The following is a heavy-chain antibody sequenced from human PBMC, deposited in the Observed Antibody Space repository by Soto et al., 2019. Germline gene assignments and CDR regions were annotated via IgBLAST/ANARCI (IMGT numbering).Heavy chain of an antibody. Sequence: PWGTLRLSCAASGFTFSSYAMHWVRQAPGKGLERVAVISYDGSNKYYADSVKGRFTISRDNSKNTLYLQMNSLRAEDMAVYDCARDPLITMIVVVTWFAYWGQGTLVTVSS. J-gene: IGHJ4*02. CDR1: GFTFSSYA. CDR3: ARDPLITMIVVVTWFAY. V-gene: IGHV3-30-3*01. D-gene: IGHD3-22*01. CDR2: ISYDGSNK.